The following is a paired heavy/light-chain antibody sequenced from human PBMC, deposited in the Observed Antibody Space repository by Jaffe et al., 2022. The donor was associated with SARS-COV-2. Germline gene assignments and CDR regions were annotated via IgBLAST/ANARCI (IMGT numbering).Light chain of an antibody. Sequence: QSALTQPRSVSGSPGQSVTISCTGTSSDVGGYDYVSWYQQHPGKAPKLMIYDVSKRPSGVPDRFSGSKSGNSASLTISGLQAEDEADYYCCSYAGNYYVFGTGTEVTVL. CDR1: SSDVGGYDY. J-gene: IGLJ1*01. CDR2: DVS. CDR3: CSYAGNYYV. V-gene: IGLV2-11*01.
Heavy chain of an antibody. CDR2: IHHSGST. V-gene: IGHV4-38-2*02. D-gene: IGHD1-26*01. Sequence: QVQLQESGPGLVNPSETLSLTCTVSGYSISNGRYWGWIRQPPGKGLEWIGSIHHSGSTYHDPSLKSRVTISVDTSKNQFSLKLNSVTAADTAVYYCACWVGGTNGRYFDLWGRGTLVAVSS. J-gene: IGHJ2*01. CDR1: GYSISNGRY. CDR3: ACWVGGTNGRYFDL.